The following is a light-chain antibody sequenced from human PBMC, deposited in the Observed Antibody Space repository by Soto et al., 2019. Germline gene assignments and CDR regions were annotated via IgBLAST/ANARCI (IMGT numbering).Light chain of an antibody. Sequence: EIVMTQSPATLSVSPGERATLSCRASQIVSSNLAWYQQKPGHSPRLLIYGASTRATGIPARFSGSGSGTEFTLTISSLQSEDFAVYYCQQYNNWPQTFGQGTKVDI. J-gene: IGKJ1*01. CDR3: QQYNNWPQT. V-gene: IGKV3-15*01. CDR1: QIVSSN. CDR2: GAS.